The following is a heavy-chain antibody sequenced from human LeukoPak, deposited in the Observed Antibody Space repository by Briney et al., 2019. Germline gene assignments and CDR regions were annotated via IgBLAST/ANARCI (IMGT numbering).Heavy chain of an antibody. D-gene: IGHD4-23*01. V-gene: IGHV3-33*01. J-gene: IGHJ4*02. CDR3: ARVSESGNSDY. Sequence: GGSLRLSCAASGFCFTSYGMHWVRQAPGKGLEWVAVIWYDGTNKYYADSVKGRFTISRDTSNNMLYLQMNSLRAEDTAVYYCARVSESGNSDYWGQGTLVTVSS. CDR2: IWYDGTNK. CDR1: GFCFTSYG.